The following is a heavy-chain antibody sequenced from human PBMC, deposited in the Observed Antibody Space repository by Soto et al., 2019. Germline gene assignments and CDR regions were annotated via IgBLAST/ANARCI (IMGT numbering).Heavy chain of an antibody. V-gene: IGHV3-21*01. CDR3: ARDLMGDYYGSGSYSDY. CDR2: ISSSSSYI. CDR1: GFTFSSYS. Sequence: EVQLVESGGGLVKPGGSLSLSCAASGFTFSSYSMNWVRQAPGKGLEWVSSISSSSSYIYYADSVKGRFTISRDNAKNSLYLQMNSLRAEDTAVYYCARDLMGDYYGSGSYSDYWGQGTLVTVSS. D-gene: IGHD3-10*01. J-gene: IGHJ4*02.